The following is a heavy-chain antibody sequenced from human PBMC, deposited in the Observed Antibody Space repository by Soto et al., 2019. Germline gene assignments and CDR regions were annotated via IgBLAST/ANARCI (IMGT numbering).Heavy chain of an antibody. Sequence: QLQLQESGPGLVKPSETLSLTCTVSGGSISSSSYYWGWIRQPPGKGLEWIGSIYYSGSTYYNPSLKSRVTISVDTSKNQFSLKLSSVTAADTAVYSCASRDSSPHYRYWGQGTLVTVSS. D-gene: IGHD2-15*01. CDR3: ASRDSSPHYRY. CDR1: GGSISSSSYY. V-gene: IGHV4-39*01. CDR2: IYYSGST. J-gene: IGHJ4*02.